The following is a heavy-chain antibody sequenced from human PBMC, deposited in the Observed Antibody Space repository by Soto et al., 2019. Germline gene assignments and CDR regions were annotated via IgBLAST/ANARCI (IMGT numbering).Heavy chain of an antibody. J-gene: IGHJ4*02. CDR2: ISGTGYNT. V-gene: IGHV3-23*01. CDR1: GFTFTSYA. D-gene: IGHD6-13*01. CDR3: AKAGFSSSWSPTYFDY. Sequence: GGSLRLSCAASGFTFTSYAMNLGRLAPGKGLEWVSAISGTGYNTYYADSVKGRFTISRDNTKNTLYLQMNSLRAEDTAVYYCAKAGFSSSWSPTYFDYWGQGTLVTVSS.